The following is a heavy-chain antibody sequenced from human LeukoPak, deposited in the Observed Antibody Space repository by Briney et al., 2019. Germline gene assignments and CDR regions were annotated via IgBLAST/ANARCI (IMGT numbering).Heavy chain of an antibody. J-gene: IGHJ5*02. V-gene: IGHV4-34*01. CDR3: ASRIVVVVAATPASWFDP. D-gene: IGHD2-15*01. CDR2: INHSGST. Sequence: PSETLSLTCAVYGGSFSGYYWSWIRQPPGKGLEWIGEINHSGSTNYNPSLKSRVTISVDTSKNQFSLKLSSVTAADTAVYYCASRIVVVVAATPASWFDPWGQGTLVTVSS. CDR1: GGSFSGYY.